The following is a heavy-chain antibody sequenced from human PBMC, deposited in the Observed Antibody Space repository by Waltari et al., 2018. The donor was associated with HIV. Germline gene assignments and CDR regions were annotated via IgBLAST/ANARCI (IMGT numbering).Heavy chain of an antibody. Sequence: QVQLHQWGAGRLKPSETLPLKCAVYVEPFRGHSWRWIRQAPGEGLEWIGEIDHTGRANYNPSLKSRVSISVDTSKNQVSLELRSVTDADTAVYFCARGLYYVDFWGNGTTVSVSS. V-gene: IGHV4-34*01. CDR2: IDHTGRA. CDR1: VEPFRGHS. CDR3: ARGLYYVDF. J-gene: IGHJ6*03.